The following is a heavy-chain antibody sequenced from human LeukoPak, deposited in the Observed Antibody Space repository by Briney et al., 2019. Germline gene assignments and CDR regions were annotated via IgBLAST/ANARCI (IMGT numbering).Heavy chain of an antibody. CDR2: ISGSGGST. V-gene: IGHV3-23*01. CDR1: GFTFSSYA. D-gene: IGHD3-22*01. J-gene: IGHJ4*02. Sequence: GGSLRLSCAASGFTFSSYAMSWVRQAPGKGLEWVSAISGSGGSTYYADSVKGRFTISRDNSKNTLYLQMNSLRAEDTAVYYCAREVSSSGYHTIDYYFDYWGQGTLVTVSS. CDR3: AREVSSSGYHTIDYYFDY.